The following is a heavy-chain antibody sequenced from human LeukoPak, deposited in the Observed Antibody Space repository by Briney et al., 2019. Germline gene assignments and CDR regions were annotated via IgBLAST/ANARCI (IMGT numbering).Heavy chain of an antibody. V-gene: IGHV4-59*08. CDR1: GGHMSSFY. J-gene: IGHJ4*02. CDR2: IYCRGST. CDR3: ARHYYDSSGSAFDY. Sequence: SDTLSLTCTVSGGHMSSFYWSWIRQPPGKGLEWIGYIYCRGSTNYNPSLKSRVTISVDTYKNQFSLKLSSVTAADTAVYYCARHYYDSSGSAFDYWGQGTLVTVSS. D-gene: IGHD3-22*01.